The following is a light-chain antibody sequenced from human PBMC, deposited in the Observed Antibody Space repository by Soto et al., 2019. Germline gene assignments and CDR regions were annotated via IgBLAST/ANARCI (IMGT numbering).Light chain of an antibody. CDR1: QGISNY. CDR3: QKYNSAPLT. V-gene: IGKV1-27*01. J-gene: IGKJ4*01. Sequence: DIQMTQSPSSLSASVGDRVTITCRASQGISNYLAWYQQKPGKVPKLLIYAASTFQSGVPSRFSGSRSGTDFTLTISSLRAEDVASYCCQKYNSAPLTFGGGTKVEIK. CDR2: AAS.